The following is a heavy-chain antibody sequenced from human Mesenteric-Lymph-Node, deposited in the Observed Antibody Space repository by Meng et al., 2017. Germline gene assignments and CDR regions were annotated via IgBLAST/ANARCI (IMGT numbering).Heavy chain of an antibody. J-gene: IGHJ4*02. CDR2: IYHSGST. Sequence: GALQEPGPGLVKPSGTLSLPCAVSGGSLSSRNWWSWVRQPPGKGLEWIGEIYHSGSTNYNPSLKSRVTISVDESKNQFSLRLSSVTAADTAVYYCARVGAYCGGDCYHPRWGQGTLVTVSS. CDR3: ARVGAYCGGDCYHPR. D-gene: IGHD2-21*02. V-gene: IGHV4-4*02. CDR1: GGSLSSRNW.